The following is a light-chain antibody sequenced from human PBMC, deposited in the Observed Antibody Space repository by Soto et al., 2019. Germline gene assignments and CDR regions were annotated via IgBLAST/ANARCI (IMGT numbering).Light chain of an antibody. CDR2: MAS. CDR3: QQYDSHSGT. J-gene: IGKJ1*01. Sequence: DIQMTQSPSTLSASVGDRVTITCRASQSISSWLAWYQQKPGKAPKLLIYMASTLESGVPSRFSGSGSGTEFTLTISNLQPDDFATYYCQQYDSHSGTFGQGTKVEIK. CDR1: QSISSW. V-gene: IGKV1-5*03.